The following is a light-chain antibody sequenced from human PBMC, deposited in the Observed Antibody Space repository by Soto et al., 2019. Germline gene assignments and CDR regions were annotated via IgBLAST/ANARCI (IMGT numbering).Light chain of an antibody. J-gene: IGKJ1*01. CDR3: QQYGSSPWT. V-gene: IGKV3-20*01. CDR1: QSVSSSY. CDR2: GAS. Sequence: EIVLTQSPGTLSLSSGERGTLSCRASQSVSSSYLAWYQQKPGQAPRLLIYGASSRATGIPDRFSGSGSGTEFTLTISRLEPDDFAVYYCQQYGSSPWTFGPRTKVEIK.